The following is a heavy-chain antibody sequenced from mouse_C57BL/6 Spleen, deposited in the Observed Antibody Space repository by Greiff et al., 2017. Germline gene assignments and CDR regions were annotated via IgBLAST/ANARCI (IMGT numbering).Heavy chain of an antibody. CDR2: ILPGSGST. Sequence: QVQLQQSGAELMKPGASVKLSCKATGYTFTGYWIEWVKQRPGHGLEWIGEILPGSGSTNYNEKFKGKATFTADTSSNTAYMQLSSLTTEDSAIYYCARRGGYYQYFDVWGTGTTVTVSS. V-gene: IGHV1-9*01. D-gene: IGHD2-3*01. CDR1: GYTFTGYW. J-gene: IGHJ1*03. CDR3: ARRGGYYQYFDV.